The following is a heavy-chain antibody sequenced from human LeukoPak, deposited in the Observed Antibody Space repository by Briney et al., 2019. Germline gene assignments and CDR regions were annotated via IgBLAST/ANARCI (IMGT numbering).Heavy chain of an antibody. CDR2: ISAYNGNT. CDR3: ARAGGYYDYVWGSYRSYYFDY. Sequence: ASVKVSCKASGYTFTSYGISWVRQAPGQGLEWMGWISAYNGNTNYAQKLQGRVTMTTDTSTSTAYMELRSLRSGDTAVYYCARAGGYYDYVWGSYRSYYFDYWGQGTLVTVSS. CDR1: GYTFTSYG. J-gene: IGHJ4*02. V-gene: IGHV1-18*01. D-gene: IGHD3-16*02.